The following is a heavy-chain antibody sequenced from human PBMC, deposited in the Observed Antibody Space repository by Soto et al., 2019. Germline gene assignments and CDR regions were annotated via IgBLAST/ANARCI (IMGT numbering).Heavy chain of an antibody. CDR3: ARDDYGGNSVGNAFDI. J-gene: IGHJ3*02. Sequence: QVQLVQSGAEVKKPGSSVKVSCKASGGTFSSYAISWVRQAPGQGLEWMGGIIPIFGTANYAQKFQGRVTITADESTSRAYMELSSLRSEDTAVYYCARDDYGGNSVGNAFDIWVQGTMVTVSS. CDR2: IIPIFGTA. D-gene: IGHD4-17*01. CDR1: GGTFSSYA. V-gene: IGHV1-69*12.